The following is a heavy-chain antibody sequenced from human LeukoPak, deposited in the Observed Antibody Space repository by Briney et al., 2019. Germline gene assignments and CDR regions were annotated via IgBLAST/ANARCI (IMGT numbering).Heavy chain of an antibody. CDR2: INHSGST. CDR3: ARKVNLGPRYFDWLRGFDP. J-gene: IGHJ5*02. V-gene: IGHV4-34*01. D-gene: IGHD3-9*01. Sequence: PSETLSLTCAVYGGSFSGYYWSWIRQPPGKGLEWIGEINHSGSTNYNPSLKSRVTISVDTSKNQFSLKLSSVTAADTAVYYCARKVNLGPRYFDWLRGFDPWGQGTLVTVSS. CDR1: GGSFSGYY.